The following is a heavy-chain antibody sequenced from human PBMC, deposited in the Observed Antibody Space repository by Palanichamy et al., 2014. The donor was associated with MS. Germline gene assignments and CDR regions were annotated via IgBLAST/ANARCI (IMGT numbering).Heavy chain of an antibody. CDR1: DYTFTSYG. Sequence: LVQSGAEVKRPGASVKVSCKASDYTFTSYGISWVRQAPGQGLEWMGWISAYNGNTNYAQKLQGRVTMTTDTSTSTAYMELRSLRSDDTAVYYCARDRYCSGGSCYNYGMDVWGQGTTVTVSS. D-gene: IGHD2-15*01. V-gene: IGHV1-18*01. CDR2: ISAYNGNT. J-gene: IGHJ6*02. CDR3: ARDRYCSGGSCYNYGMDV.